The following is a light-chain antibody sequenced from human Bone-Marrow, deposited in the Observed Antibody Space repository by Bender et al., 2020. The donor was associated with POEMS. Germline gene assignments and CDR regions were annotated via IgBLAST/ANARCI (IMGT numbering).Light chain of an antibody. CDR3: CSFTVTSPYV. CDR1: SSDVGAYNY. V-gene: IGLV2-14*03. CDR2: DVS. J-gene: IGLJ1*01. Sequence: QSALTQPASVSGPPGQSITISCTGTSSDVGAYNYVSWYQHHPGKAPKLLIYDVSHRPSGVSNRFSGSKSGNTASLTISGLQTDDEADYYCCSFTVTSPYVFGTGTKVTVL.